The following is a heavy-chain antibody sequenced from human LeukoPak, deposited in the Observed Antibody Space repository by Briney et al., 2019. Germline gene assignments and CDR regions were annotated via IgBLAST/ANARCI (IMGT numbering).Heavy chain of an antibody. J-gene: IGHJ5*02. CDR2: IYYSGST. CDR1: GGSISSYY. V-gene: IGHV4-59*08. CDR3: ARVPFCSSTSCYLNWFDP. Sequence: SETLSLTCTVSGGSISSYYWSWIRQPPGKGLEWIGYIYYSGSTYYNPSLKSRVTISVDTSKNQFSLKLTSVTAADTAVYYCARVPFCSSTSCYLNWFDPWGQGTLVTVSS. D-gene: IGHD2-2*01.